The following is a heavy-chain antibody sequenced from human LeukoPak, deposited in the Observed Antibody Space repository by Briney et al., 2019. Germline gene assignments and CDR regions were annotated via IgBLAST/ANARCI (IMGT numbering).Heavy chain of an antibody. CDR3: AKETPLVYYYGSGSFFDY. CDR2: ISSSSSYI. J-gene: IGHJ4*02. CDR1: GFTFSSYS. D-gene: IGHD3-10*01. V-gene: IGHV3-21*04. Sequence: GGSLRLSCAASGFTFSSYSMNWVRQAPGKGLEWVSSISSSSSYIYYADSAKGRFTISRDTSKNTLYLQMNSLRAEDTAVYYCAKETPLVYYYGSGSFFDYWGQGTLVTVSP.